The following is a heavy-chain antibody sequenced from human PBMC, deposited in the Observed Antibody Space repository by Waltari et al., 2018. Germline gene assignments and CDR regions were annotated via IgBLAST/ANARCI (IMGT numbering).Heavy chain of an antibody. CDR3: ASGEAYVARGGMDV. Sequence: QVQLVQSGAEVKKPGSSVKVSCKASGGTFSSYAISWVRQAPGQGLEWMGRIIPIFGTANYAQKVHGRGTITADKSTSTAYMELSSLRSEDTAVYYCASGEAYVARGGMDVWGQGTTVTVSS. CDR2: IIPIFGTA. V-gene: IGHV1-69*08. CDR1: GGTFSSYA. J-gene: IGHJ6*02. D-gene: IGHD3-10*01.